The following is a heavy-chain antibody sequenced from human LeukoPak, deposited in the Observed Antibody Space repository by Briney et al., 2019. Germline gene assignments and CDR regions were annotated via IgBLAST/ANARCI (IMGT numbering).Heavy chain of an antibody. CDR3: ARGLNRDGYNSVAFDI. Sequence: SETLSLTCAVYGGSFSGYYWSWIRQPPGKGLEWIGETNHSGSTNYNPSLKSRVTISVDTSKNQFSLKLSSVTAADTAVYYCARGLNRDGYNSVAFDIWGQGTMVTVSS. CDR1: GGSFSGYY. CDR2: TNHSGST. V-gene: IGHV4-34*01. J-gene: IGHJ3*02. D-gene: IGHD5-24*01.